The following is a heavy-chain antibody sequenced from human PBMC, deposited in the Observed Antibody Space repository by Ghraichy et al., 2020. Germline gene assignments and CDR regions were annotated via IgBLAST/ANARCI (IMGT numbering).Heavy chain of an antibody. Sequence: ASVKVSCKASGYTFTGYYMHWVRQAPGQGLEWMGRINPNSGGTNYAQKFQGRVTMTRDTSISTAYMELSRLRSDDTAVYYCARDMVAAGPGYYYYYMDVWGKGTTVTVSS. V-gene: IGHV1-2*06. CDR2: INPNSGGT. J-gene: IGHJ6*03. CDR3: ARDMVAAGPGYYYYYMDV. D-gene: IGHD6-25*01. CDR1: GYTFTGYY.